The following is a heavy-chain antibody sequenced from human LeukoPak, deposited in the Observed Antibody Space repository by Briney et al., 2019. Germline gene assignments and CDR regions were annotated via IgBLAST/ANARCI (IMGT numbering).Heavy chain of an antibody. CDR1: GFNVTTNN. D-gene: IGHD2-21*01. CDR2: CLAGGLL. J-gene: IGHJ4*02. Sequence: GGSLRLSCVGSGFNVTTNNVYWVRQAPGKGLECVSTCLAGGLLHYADSVRDRFIISRDTSKNTLYLQMSSLSAEDTAVYYCGRRFCNSCPLDFWGQGTLVTVSS. V-gene: IGHV3-66*04. CDR3: GRRFCNSCPLDF.